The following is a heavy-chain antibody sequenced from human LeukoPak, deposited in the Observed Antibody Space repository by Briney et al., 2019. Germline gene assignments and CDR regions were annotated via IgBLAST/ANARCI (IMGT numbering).Heavy chain of an antibody. V-gene: IGHV4-4*02. CDR3: AVLRFQYYYKYSVHTEGYYFDY. D-gene: IGHD3-3*01. CDR1: CRKITSTNW. Sequence: SETLYLTCGVTCRKITSTNWWRWVRQPPGQGLEWIGEINHNGSTKYNPSLKSRVTISVDTSKNQFSLKVSLRSAATTRRYHGAVLRFQYYYKYSVHTEGYYFDYWGQGTLVTVSS. CDR2: INHNGST. J-gene: IGHJ4*02.